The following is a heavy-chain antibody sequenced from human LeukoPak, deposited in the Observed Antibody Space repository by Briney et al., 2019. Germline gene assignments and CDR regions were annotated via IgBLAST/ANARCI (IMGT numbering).Heavy chain of an antibody. CDR1: GFTFRNYV. CDR2: TSSDLNVK. D-gene: IGHD1-26*01. V-gene: IGHV3-30-3*01. CDR3: ASLVGATPIDY. J-gene: IGHJ4*02. Sequence: GGSLGLSCAASGFTFRNYVIHWVRQAPGKGLEWVAVTSSDLNVKLYADSVKGRFTISRDNAKKSVYLQMNSLRAEDTAVYYCASLVGATPIDYWGQGTLVTVSS.